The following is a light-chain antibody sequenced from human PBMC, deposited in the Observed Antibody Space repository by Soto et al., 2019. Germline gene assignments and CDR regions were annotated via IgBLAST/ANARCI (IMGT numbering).Light chain of an antibody. CDR1: SGHSSYA. Sequence: QLVLTQSPSASASLGASVKLTCTLSSGHSSYAIAWHQQQPEKGPRYLMKLNSDGSHSKGDGIPDRFSGSNSGTERYLTISSLQSEDEPDYYCQTWGTGIRVFGGGTKLTVL. CDR3: QTWGTGIRV. V-gene: IGLV4-69*01. J-gene: IGLJ2*01. CDR2: LNSDGSH.